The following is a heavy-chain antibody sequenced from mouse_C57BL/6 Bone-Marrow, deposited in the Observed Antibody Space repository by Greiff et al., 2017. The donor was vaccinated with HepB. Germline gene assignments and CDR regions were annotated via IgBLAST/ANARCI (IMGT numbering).Heavy chain of an antibody. Sequence: VMLVESGPGLVQPSQSLSITCTVSGFSLTSYGVHWVRQSPGKGLEWLGVIWSGGSTDYNAAFISRLSISKDNSKSQVFFKMNSLQADDTAIYYCARTDSSGFAYWGQGTLVTVSA. V-gene: IGHV2-2*01. CDR3: ARTDSSGFAY. D-gene: IGHD3-2*02. J-gene: IGHJ3*01. CDR2: IWSGGST. CDR1: GFSLTSYG.